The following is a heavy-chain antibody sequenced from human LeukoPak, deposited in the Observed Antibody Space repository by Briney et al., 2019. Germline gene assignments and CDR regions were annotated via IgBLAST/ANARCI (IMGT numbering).Heavy chain of an antibody. CDR1: GFTFRSHA. V-gene: IGHV3-23*01. D-gene: IGHD2-21*01. Sequence: GGSLRLSCVGSGFTFRSHAMSWVRQAPEKGLEFVSGIYENGGTTYYADSVKGRFSISRDNSKNTLYLQMGSLRGEDTAVYYCAKDFRIGYSAHFDYWGQGTLVIVSS. CDR3: AKDFRIGYSAHFDY. CDR2: IYENGGTT. J-gene: IGHJ4*02.